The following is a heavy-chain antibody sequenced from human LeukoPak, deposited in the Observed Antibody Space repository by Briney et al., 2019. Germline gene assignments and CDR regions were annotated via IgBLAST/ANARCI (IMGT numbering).Heavy chain of an antibody. CDR1: GFTFSSYA. Sequence: GGSLRLSCAASGFTFSSYAMSWVRQAPGKGLEWVSAISGSGGSTYYADSVKGRFTISRDNSKNTLYLQMNSLRAEDTAVYYCAKQGSGSYSWFWPVDYWGQGTLVTVSS. J-gene: IGHJ4*02. CDR2: ISGSGGST. CDR3: AKQGSGSYSWFWPVDY. D-gene: IGHD1-26*01. V-gene: IGHV3-23*01.